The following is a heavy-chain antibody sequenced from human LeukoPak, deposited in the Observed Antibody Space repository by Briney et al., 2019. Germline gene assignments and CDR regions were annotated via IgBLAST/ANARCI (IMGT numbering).Heavy chain of an antibody. Sequence: ASVKVSCKASGYTFTSYGISWVRQAPGQGLEWMGWINPNSGGTNYAQKFQGRVTMTRDTSISTAYMELSRLRSDDTAVYYCARASQLLRFGATWGFDPWGQGTLVTVSS. CDR1: GYTFTSYG. D-gene: IGHD3-10*01. J-gene: IGHJ5*02. CDR2: INPNSGGT. CDR3: ARASQLLRFGATWGFDP. V-gene: IGHV1-2*02.